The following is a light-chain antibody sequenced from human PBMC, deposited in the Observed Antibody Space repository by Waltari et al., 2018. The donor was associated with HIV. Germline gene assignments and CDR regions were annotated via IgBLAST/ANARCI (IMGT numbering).Light chain of an antibody. V-gene: IGLV3-19*01. CDR1: RLRNHY. J-gene: IGLJ2*01. CDR2: GRD. CDR3: NCRGNSGNKVL. Sequence: SSELTQDPAVSVALGQKVMITCQGDRLRNHYASWYQQKPGQAPVLVFYGRDGRPSGIPDRFSGSSSGNTASLTITGAQAEDEADYYCNCRGNSGNKVLFGGGTRLTVL.